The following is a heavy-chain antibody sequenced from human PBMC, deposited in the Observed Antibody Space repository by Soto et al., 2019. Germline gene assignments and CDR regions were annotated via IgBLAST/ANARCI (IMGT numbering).Heavy chain of an antibody. CDR1: GFTFSSYS. V-gene: IGHV3-48*01. Sequence: PGASLRLSCGASGFTFSSYSMNWVRQAPGKGLEWVSYISSSSSTIYYADSVKGRFTISRDNAKNSLYLQMNSLRAEDTAVYYCARDASLSEFEYWGQGTLLTFPS. CDR2: ISSSSSTI. CDR3: ARDASLSEFEY. J-gene: IGHJ4*02.